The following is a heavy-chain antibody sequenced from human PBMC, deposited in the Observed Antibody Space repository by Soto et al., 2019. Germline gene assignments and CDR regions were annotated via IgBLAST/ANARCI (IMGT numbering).Heavy chain of an antibody. CDR2: IWYDGSNK. CDR1: GFSFSIYG. D-gene: IGHD6-19*01. J-gene: IGHJ4*02. V-gene: IGHV3-33*01. Sequence: GGSLSLSCAASGFSFSIYGMHWVRQAPVKGLEWVAAIWYDGSNKYYADSVKGRFTISRDNSKNMLYLQMNSLRADDTAVYYCARDSGQWLASYHFDYWGQGSLVTVSS. CDR3: ARDSGQWLASYHFDY.